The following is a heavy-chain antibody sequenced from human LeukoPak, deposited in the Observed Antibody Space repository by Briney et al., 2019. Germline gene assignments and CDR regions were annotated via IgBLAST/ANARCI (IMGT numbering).Heavy chain of an antibody. CDR1: GDRVSSNSAA. Sequence: SQTLSLTCATSGDRVSSNSAAWYWSRQSPSRGLEWLGRTYYRSKWYNDYAVSVKSRITINPDTSKNQFSLQLNSVTPEDTAVYYCARAITTRYSSGWYSVDYWGQGTLVTVSS. D-gene: IGHD6-19*01. J-gene: IGHJ4*02. CDR3: ARAITTRYSSGWYSVDY. CDR2: TYYRSKWYN. V-gene: IGHV6-1*01.